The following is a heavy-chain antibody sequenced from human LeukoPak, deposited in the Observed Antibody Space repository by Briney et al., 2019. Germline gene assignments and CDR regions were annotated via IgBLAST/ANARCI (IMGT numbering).Heavy chain of an antibody. J-gene: IGHJ4*02. V-gene: IGHV4-34*01. CDR3: ARGLPTGTASDY. D-gene: IGHD1-1*01. CDR1: GGSFSGYY. Sequence: SETLSLTCAVYGGSFSGYYWSCIRQPPGKGLEWIGEINHSGSTNYNPSLTSRVTISVDTSKNQFSLKLSSVTAADTTVYYCARGLPTGTASDYWGQGTLVTVSS. CDR2: INHSGST.